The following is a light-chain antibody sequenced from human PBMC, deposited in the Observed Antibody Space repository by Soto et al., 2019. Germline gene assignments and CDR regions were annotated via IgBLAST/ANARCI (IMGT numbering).Light chain of an antibody. Sequence: DIQMTQSPSTLSASVRDRVTITCRASQSISSWLAWYQQKAGKAPKLMIYKESRLESGVPSRISGSGSGTEFTLNISSLQPDDFATYYCQQYNSYPYTFGQGTKLEIK. V-gene: IGKV1-5*03. CDR1: QSISSW. CDR3: QQYNSYPYT. J-gene: IGKJ2*01. CDR2: KES.